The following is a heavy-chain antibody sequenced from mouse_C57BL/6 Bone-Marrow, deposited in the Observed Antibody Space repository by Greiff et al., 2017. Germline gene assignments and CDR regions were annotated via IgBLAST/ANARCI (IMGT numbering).Heavy chain of an antibody. D-gene: IGHD1-1*01. CDR3: AREEVYYYGGSWAY. V-gene: IGHV1-64*01. Sequence: QVQLQQSGAELVKPGASVKLSCTASGFTFTSYWMHWVKQRPGQGLEWIGMIHPDSGSTKYNEKFQSKATLTVDTSSSTAYLQLSSLTSEDTAVYYCAREEVYYYGGSWAYWGQGTLVTVSA. CDR2: IHPDSGST. J-gene: IGHJ3*01. CDR1: GFTFTSYW.